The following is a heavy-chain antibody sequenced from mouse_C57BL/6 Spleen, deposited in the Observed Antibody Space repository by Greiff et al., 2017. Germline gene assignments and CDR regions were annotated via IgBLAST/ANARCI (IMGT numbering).Heavy chain of an antibody. J-gene: IGHJ4*01. D-gene: IGHD4-1*01. CDR3: AREETGRDYAMDY. CDR1: GYAFSSSW. CDR2: IYPGDGDT. Sequence: QVQLKQSGPELVKPGASVKISCKASGYAFSSSWMNWVKQRPGKGLEWIGRIYPGDGDTNYNGKFKGKATLTADKSSSTAYMQLSSLTSEDSAVYFCAREETGRDYAMDYWGQGTSVTVSS. V-gene: IGHV1-82*01.